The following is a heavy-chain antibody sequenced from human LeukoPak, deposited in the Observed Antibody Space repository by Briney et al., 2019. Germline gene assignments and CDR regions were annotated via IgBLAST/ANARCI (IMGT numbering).Heavy chain of an antibody. Sequence: SETLSLTCTLSGGSISSYYWSWIRQPPGKGLEWIGYIYYSGSTNCNPSLKSRVTISVDTSKNQFSLKVSSVTAADTAVYYCARHHGSGSYSPFDYWGQGILVTVSS. CDR3: ARHHGSGSYSPFDY. V-gene: IGHV4-59*08. CDR1: GGSISSYY. D-gene: IGHD1-26*01. J-gene: IGHJ4*02. CDR2: IYYSGST.